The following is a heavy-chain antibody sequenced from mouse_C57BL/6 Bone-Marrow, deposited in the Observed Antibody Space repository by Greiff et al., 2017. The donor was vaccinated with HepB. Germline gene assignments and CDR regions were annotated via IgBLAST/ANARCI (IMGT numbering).Heavy chain of an antibody. CDR2: ISSGGSYT. J-gene: IGHJ3*01. D-gene: IGHD4-1*01. Sequence: EVKVVESGGDLVKPGGSLKLSCAASGFTFSSYGMSWVRQTPDKRLEWVATISSGGSYTYYPDSVKGRFTISRDNAKNTLYLQMSSLKSEDTAMYYCARHRNWDGFAYWGQGTLVTVSA. CDR3: ARHRNWDGFAY. V-gene: IGHV5-6*01. CDR1: GFTFSSYG.